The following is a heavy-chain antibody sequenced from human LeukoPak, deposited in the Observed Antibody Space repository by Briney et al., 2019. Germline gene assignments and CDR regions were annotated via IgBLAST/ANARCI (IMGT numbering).Heavy chain of an antibody. CDR1: GLTFRGLS. Sequence: GGPLIPSCAASGLTFRGLSVNWVRQAPGKGIECVSYIRSSGSGTDYTGSVKGRFTISRDNAKNSLYLQMNSLRAEDTAVYYCARQGAAGKYYYYYMDVWGKGTTVTVSS. D-gene: IGHD6-13*01. V-gene: IGHV3-48*04. CDR3: ARQGAAGKYYYYYMDV. CDR2: IRSSGSGT. J-gene: IGHJ6*03.